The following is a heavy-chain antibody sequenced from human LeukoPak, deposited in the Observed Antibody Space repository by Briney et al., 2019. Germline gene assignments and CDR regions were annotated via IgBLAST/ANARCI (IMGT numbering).Heavy chain of an antibody. CDR3: AGGATAIPGDAFDI. V-gene: IGHV3-21*04. D-gene: IGHD2-2*02. Sequence: GGSLRLSCAASGFTFSSYSMNWVRQAPGKGLEWVSSISSSSSYIYYADSVKGRFTISRDNSKNTLYLQMNSLRAEDTAVYYCAGGATAIPGDAFDIWGQGTMVTVSS. J-gene: IGHJ3*02. CDR2: ISSSSSYI. CDR1: GFTFSSYS.